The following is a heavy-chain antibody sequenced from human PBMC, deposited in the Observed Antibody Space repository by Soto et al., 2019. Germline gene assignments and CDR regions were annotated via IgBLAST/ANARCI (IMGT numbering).Heavy chain of an antibody. CDR2: ISAYNGNT. V-gene: IGHV1-18*04. Sequence: ASVKVSCKSSGYTFTSYGISWVRQAPGQGLEWMGWISAYNGNTNYAQKLQGRVTMTTDTSTSTAYMELRSLRSDDTAVYYCARVKAVAGPTEFDYWGQGTLVTVSS. CDR3: ARVKAVAGPTEFDY. CDR1: GYTFTSYG. J-gene: IGHJ4*02. D-gene: IGHD6-19*01.